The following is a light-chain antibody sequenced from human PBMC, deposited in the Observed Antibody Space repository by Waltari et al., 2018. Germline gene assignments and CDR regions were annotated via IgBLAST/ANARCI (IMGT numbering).Light chain of an antibody. V-gene: IGKV3-15*01. J-gene: IGKJ4*01. CDR1: QSISSN. CDR3: QQYNNWPLT. CDR2: SAS. Sequence: EIVMTQSPATLSVSPGERATLTCRASQSISSNLAWYQQKPGQAPRLLIYSASARATGVPVRFSGSVSGTEFTLTISSLQSEDFAVYYCQQYNNWPLTFGRGTKVEIK.